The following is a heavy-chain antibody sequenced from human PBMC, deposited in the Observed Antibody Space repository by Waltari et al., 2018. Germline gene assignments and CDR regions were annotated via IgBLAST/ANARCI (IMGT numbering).Heavy chain of an antibody. V-gene: IGHV3-48*01. CDR3: ARGYYYYGMDV. J-gene: IGHJ6*02. CDR2: ISSGSDTI. Sequence: EVQLVESGGGLIQPGGSLRLSCAASGFTFSTYSMNWVRQAPGKGVEWISYISSGSDTIYYADSVKGRFTISRDYAKDSLYLQMNSLRVEDTAVYYCARGYYYYGMDVWGQGTLVTVSS. CDR1: GFTFSTYS.